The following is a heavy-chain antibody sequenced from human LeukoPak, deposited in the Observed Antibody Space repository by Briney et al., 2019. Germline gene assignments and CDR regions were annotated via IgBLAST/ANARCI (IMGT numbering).Heavy chain of an antibody. CDR2: IKQDGSEK. J-gene: IGHJ4*02. Sequence: GGSLRLSCAASGFTFSSYWMSWVRQALGKGLEWVANIKQDGSEKYYVDSVKGRFTISRDNAKNSLYLQMNSLRAEDTAVYYCASYYGAKRPFDYWGQGTLVTVSS. CDR3: ASYYGAKRPFDY. D-gene: IGHD1-26*01. CDR1: GFTFSSYW. V-gene: IGHV3-7*01.